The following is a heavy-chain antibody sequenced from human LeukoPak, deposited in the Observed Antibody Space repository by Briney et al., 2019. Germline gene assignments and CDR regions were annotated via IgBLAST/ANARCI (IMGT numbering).Heavy chain of an antibody. CDR2: INTNTGNP. CDR3: ARGLRQWLGVINYYYYYMDV. Sequence: ASVKVSCKASGYTFTSYAMNWVRQAPGQALEWMGWINTNTGNPTYAQGFTGRFVFSLDTSVSTAYLQISSLKAEDTAVYYCARGLRQWLGVINYYYYYMDVWGKGTTVTVSS. CDR1: GYTFTSYA. D-gene: IGHD6-19*01. V-gene: IGHV7-4-1*02. J-gene: IGHJ6*03.